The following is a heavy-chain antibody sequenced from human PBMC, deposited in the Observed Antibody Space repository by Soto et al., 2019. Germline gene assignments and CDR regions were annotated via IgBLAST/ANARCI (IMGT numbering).Heavy chain of an antibody. CDR1: GYPFTSYG. CDR3: VRDPRWQQLEFDF. J-gene: IGHJ4*02. CDR2: ISDSDGET. Sequence: QVQLVQSGAEVTKPGASVKVSCKASGYPFTSYGVSWVRQAPGQGREWIGWISDSDGETHSAQKFQGRVTMTTDPSTTTAYLGRTSLTSDDTAVYYCVRDPRWQQLEFDFWGQGTLVTVSS. V-gene: IGHV1-18*01. D-gene: IGHD1-1*01.